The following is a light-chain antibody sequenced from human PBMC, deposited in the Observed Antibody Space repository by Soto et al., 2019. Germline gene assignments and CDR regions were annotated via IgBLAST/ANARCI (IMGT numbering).Light chain of an antibody. CDR2: WAS. J-gene: IGKJ4*01. CDR3: QQFYSLPLT. CDR1: QSVLSSSNDKNQ. Sequence: DFVMTQSTDSLAVSLGEKATIDCKSSQSVLSSSNDKNQLGWYQQKPGQPPKLLIYWASTRESGVPDRFSGSGSGTDFTLTISSLQAEDVAAYYCQQFYSLPLTFGGGTKVDI. V-gene: IGKV4-1*01.